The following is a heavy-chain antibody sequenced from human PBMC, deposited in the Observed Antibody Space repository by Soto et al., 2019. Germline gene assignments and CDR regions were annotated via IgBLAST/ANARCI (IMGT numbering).Heavy chain of an antibody. CDR1: GFSLDTSGVG. J-gene: IGHJ6*02. CDR2: IYWDDDK. V-gene: IGHV2-5*02. Sequence: QITLKESGPTLVKPTQTLTLTCTFSGFSLDTSGVGVACIRQPPGKALEWLTLIYWDDDKRYSPSLRSRLPITQDTSENRVVLTMTNMDPVDTATYYCSHMESRVASYGLDVWGQGTTVTVSS. D-gene: IGHD3-3*01. CDR3: SHMESRVASYGLDV.